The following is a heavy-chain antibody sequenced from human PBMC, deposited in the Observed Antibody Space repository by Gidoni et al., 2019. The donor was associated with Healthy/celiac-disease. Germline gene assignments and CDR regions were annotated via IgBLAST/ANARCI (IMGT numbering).Heavy chain of an antibody. Sequence: EVLLVHSGAAVKNPGATVNISSKVSGYTFTDYYMHWVQQAPGKGLEWMGLVDTEDGETIYAEKFQGRVTITADKTTDTAYMELSSLRSEDKAVYYCARMVSAFDNWGQGTMVTVSS. CDR1: GYTFTDYY. CDR2: VDTEDGET. J-gene: IGHJ3*02. D-gene: IGHD2-8*01. V-gene: IGHV1-69-2*01. CDR3: ARMVSAFDN.